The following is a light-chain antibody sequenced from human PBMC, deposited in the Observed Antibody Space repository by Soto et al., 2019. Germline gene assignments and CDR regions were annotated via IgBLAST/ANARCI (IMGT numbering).Light chain of an antibody. CDR3: CSYAGSDNYVL. CDR1: STNIGSSSL. J-gene: IGLJ2*01. V-gene: IGLV2-23*01. Sequence: QSVLTQPASVSGSPGQSITISCTGSSTNIGSSSLVSWYQQHPGKAPKLMIYEGTKRPSGLSDRFSGSKSGNTASLTISGLQAEDEADYFCCSYAGSDNYVLFGGGTKLTVL. CDR2: EGT.